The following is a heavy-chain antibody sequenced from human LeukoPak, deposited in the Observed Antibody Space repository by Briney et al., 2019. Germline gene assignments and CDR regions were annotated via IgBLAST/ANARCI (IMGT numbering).Heavy chain of an antibody. CDR2: INPSGGST. Sequence: GASVKVSCKASGYTFTSYGISWVRQAPGQGLEWMGIINPSGGSTSYAQKFQGRVTMTRDMSTSTVYMELSSLRSEDTAVYYCARDGIIIGRVSYYFDYWGQGTLVTVSS. D-gene: IGHD3-16*01. J-gene: IGHJ4*02. CDR1: GYTFTSYG. V-gene: IGHV1-46*01. CDR3: ARDGIIIGRVSYYFDY.